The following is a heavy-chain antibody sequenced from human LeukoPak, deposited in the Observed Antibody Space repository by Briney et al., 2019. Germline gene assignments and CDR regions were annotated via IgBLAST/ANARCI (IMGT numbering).Heavy chain of an antibody. V-gene: IGHV3-7*01. CDR2: IKQDGSER. J-gene: IGHJ4*02. D-gene: IGHD3-22*01. Sequence: GGSLRLSCAASGFTFSSYWMSWVRQAPGKGLEWGANIKQDGSERYYVDSVKGRFTISRDNAKSSLYLQMTSLRAEDTAVYYCARGLYDSSGYYGYWGQGTLVTVSS. CDR3: ARGLYDSSGYYGY. CDR1: GFTFSSYW.